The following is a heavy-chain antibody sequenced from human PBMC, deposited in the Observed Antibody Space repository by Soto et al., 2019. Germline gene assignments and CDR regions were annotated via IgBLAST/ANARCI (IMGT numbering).Heavy chain of an antibody. D-gene: IGHD2-15*01. CDR3: AKRRGAGGHFDY. Sequence: GGSLRLSCAASGFTFSSYAMGWVRQGPGKGLGWVAVVSIGGSTHYADSVRGRFTISRDNSKNTLSLQRNSLTAEDTAVYFCAKRRGAGGHFDYWGRGALVNVSS. V-gene: IGHV3-23*01. CDR2: VSIGGST. CDR1: GFTFSSYA. J-gene: IGHJ4*02.